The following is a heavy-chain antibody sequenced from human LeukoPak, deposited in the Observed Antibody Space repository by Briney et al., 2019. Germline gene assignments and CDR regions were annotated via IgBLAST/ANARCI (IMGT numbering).Heavy chain of an antibody. J-gene: IGHJ4*02. CDR2: IYHSGST. Sequence: PSETLSLTCAVSGYSISSGYYWGWIRQPPGKGLEWIGSIYHSGSTYYNPSLKSRVTISVDTSKNQFSLKLSSVTAADTAVYYCAGAARYSGYDGLLKRYYFDYWGQGTLVTVSS. V-gene: IGHV4-38-2*01. CDR3: AGAARYSGYDGLLKRYYFDY. CDR1: GYSISSGYY. D-gene: IGHD5-12*01.